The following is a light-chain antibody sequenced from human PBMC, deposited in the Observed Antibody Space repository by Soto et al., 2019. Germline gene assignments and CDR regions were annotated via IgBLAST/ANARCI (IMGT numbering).Light chain of an antibody. Sequence: QSVLTQPASVSGSPGQSITISCTGTSSDIGNYNYVSWYQQHPGKAPKLMIYEVSNRPSGVSNRFSGSKSGNTASLTISGLQAEDAADYYCSSYTRSSTLNYVFGTGTKVTVL. CDR2: EVS. CDR3: SSYTRSSTLNYV. V-gene: IGLV2-14*01. CDR1: SSDIGNYNY. J-gene: IGLJ1*01.